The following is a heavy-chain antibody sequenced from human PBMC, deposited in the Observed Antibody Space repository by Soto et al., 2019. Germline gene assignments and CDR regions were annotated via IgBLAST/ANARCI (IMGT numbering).Heavy chain of an antibody. Sequence: GGSLRLSCAASGFTFSNAWMSWVRQAPGKGLEWVGRTRNKANRYTTDYAAFVKGRFTISRDDSKNLIYLQMNSLKTEDTAVYYCAREGSSSGPDYEYWGQGTLVTVSS. V-gene: IGHV3-72*01. CDR1: GFTFSNAW. CDR2: TRNKANRYTT. J-gene: IGHJ4*02. CDR3: AREGSSSGPDYEY. D-gene: IGHD3-22*01.